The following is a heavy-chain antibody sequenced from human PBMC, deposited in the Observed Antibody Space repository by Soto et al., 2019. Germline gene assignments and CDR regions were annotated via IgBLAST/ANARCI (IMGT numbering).Heavy chain of an antibody. CDR2: IYGTGTT. D-gene: IGHD1-26*01. CDR1: DGSISSYY. V-gene: IGHV4-59*01. Sequence: SETLSLTCTVSDGSISSYYWSWIRQPPGKGLEWIGYIYGTGTTNYAPSLKNRVTMSLHTSKNQFSLTLSSVTAADTAMYYCAGFSSGTYLFGLWGPGTLVTVSS. CDR3: AGFSSGTYLFGL. J-gene: IGHJ4*02.